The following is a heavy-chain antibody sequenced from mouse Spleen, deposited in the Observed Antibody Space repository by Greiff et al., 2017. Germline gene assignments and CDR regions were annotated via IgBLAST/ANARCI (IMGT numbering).Heavy chain of an antibody. V-gene: IGHV1-26*01. Sequence: EVQLQQSGPELVKPGASVKISCKASGYTFTDYYMNWVKQSHGKSLEWIGDINPNNGGTSYNQKFKGKATLTVDKSSSTAYMELRSLTSEDSAVYYCARGSTTVVASYYAMDYWGQGTSVTVSS. J-gene: IGHJ4*01. D-gene: IGHD1-1*01. CDR1: GYTFTDYY. CDR2: INPNNGGT. CDR3: ARGSTTVVASYYAMDY.